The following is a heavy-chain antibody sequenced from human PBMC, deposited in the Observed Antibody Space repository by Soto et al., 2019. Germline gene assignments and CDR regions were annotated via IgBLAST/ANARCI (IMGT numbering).Heavy chain of an antibody. Sequence: ASVKVSCKASGYTFTSYYMHWVRQAPGQGLEWMGIINPSGGSTSYAQKFQGRVTITADESTSTGYMELRSLTSEDTAVYYCARDGTLYDSSAYYYVYWGQGTLVTVSS. CDR1: GYTFTSYY. V-gene: IGHV1-46*01. J-gene: IGHJ4*02. CDR2: INPSGGST. D-gene: IGHD3-22*01. CDR3: ARDGTLYDSSAYYYVY.